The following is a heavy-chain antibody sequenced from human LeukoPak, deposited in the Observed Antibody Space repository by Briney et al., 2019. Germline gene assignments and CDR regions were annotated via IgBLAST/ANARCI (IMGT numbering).Heavy chain of an antibody. Sequence: SETLSLTCAVYGGSFSGYYWSWIRQPPGKGLEWIGEINHSGSTNYNPSLKSRVTISVDTSKNQFSLKLSSVTAADTAVYYCASRGDHWGVYWGQGTLVTVSS. CDR3: ASRGDHWGVY. CDR1: GGSFSGYY. D-gene: IGHD3-16*01. CDR2: INHSGST. V-gene: IGHV4-34*01. J-gene: IGHJ4*02.